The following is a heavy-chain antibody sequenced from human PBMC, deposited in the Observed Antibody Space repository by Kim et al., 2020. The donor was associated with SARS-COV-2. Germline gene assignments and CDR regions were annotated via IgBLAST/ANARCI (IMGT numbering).Heavy chain of an antibody. Sequence: SETLSLTCTVSGGSISSSSYYWGWIRQPPGKGLEWIGSIYYSGSTYYNPSLKSRVTISVDTSKNQFSLKLSSVTAADTAVYYCATTGTANYYYYYGMDV. CDR3: ATTGTANYYYYYGMDV. D-gene: IGHD3-9*01. J-gene: IGHJ6*01. V-gene: IGHV4-39*01. CDR1: GGSISSSSYY. CDR2: IYYSGST.